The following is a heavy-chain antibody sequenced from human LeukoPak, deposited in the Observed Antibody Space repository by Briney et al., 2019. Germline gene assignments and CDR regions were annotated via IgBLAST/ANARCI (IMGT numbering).Heavy chain of an antibody. CDR1: GGTISSYY. V-gene: IGHV4-59*01. D-gene: IGHD5-24*01. Sequence: SETLSLTCTVSGGTISSYYWSWIRQPPGKGLEWIGYIYYSGSTNYNPSLKSRVTTSVDTSKNQFSLKLSSVTAADTAVYYCARTRDGYNSWYFDLWGRGTLVTVSS. CDR3: ARTRDGYNSWYFDL. J-gene: IGHJ2*01. CDR2: IYYSGST.